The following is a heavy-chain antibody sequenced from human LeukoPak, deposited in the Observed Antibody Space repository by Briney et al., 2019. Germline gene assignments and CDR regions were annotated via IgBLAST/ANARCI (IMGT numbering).Heavy chain of an antibody. CDR3: AKSYSYYHMDD. V-gene: IGHV3-23*01. CDR1: GFTFSSYE. J-gene: IGHJ6*03. Sequence: PGGSLRLSCAASGFTFSSYEMNWVRQAPGKGLEWVSSIRGSGDSTYYADSVKGRFTISRDNTKNTLYLQMNSLRGDDTAVYYCAKSYSYYHMDDWGKGTSVTVSS. CDR2: IRGSGDST.